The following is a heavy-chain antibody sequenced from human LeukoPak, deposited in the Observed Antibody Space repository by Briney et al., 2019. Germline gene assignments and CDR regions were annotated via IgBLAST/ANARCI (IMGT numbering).Heavy chain of an antibody. CDR2: IKQDGSEK. CDR1: GFTFSSYW. D-gene: IGHD3-22*01. J-gene: IGHJ3*02. CDR3: ARGYYDSSGYYPHAFDI. V-gene: IGHV3-7*01. Sequence: GGSLRLSCAASGFTFSSYWMSWVRQAPGKGLEWVANIKQDGSEKYYVDSVKGRFTISRDNAKNSLYLQMNSLRAEDTAVYYCARGYYDSSGYYPHAFDIWGQGTMVTVSS.